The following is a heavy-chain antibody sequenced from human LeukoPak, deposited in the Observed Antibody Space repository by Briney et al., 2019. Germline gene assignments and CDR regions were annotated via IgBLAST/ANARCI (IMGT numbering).Heavy chain of an antibody. J-gene: IGHJ4*02. Sequence: PSQTLSLTCTVSGGSISSGSYYWSWIRQPAGKGLEWIGRICTSGSTNHNPSLKSRVTISVDTSKNQFSLKLSSVTAADTAVYYCARTYICGGDCYSFAYWGQGTLVTVSS. CDR1: GGSISSGSYY. V-gene: IGHV4-61*02. D-gene: IGHD2-21*02. CDR2: ICTSGST. CDR3: ARTYICGGDCYSFAY.